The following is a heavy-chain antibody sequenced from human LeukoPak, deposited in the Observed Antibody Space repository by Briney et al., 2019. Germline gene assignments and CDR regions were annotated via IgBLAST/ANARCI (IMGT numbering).Heavy chain of an antibody. CDR3: ARGRKYYDILTGYHPTAFDY. CDR2: IYYSGST. J-gene: IGHJ4*02. CDR1: GVSISSYY. V-gene: IGHV4-59*01. D-gene: IGHD3-9*01. Sequence: SETLSLTCTVSGVSISSYYWSWIRQPPGKGLEWIGYIYYSGSTIYNPSLKSRVTISVDTSKNQFSLKLSSVTAADTAVYYCARGRKYYDILTGYHPTAFDYWGQGTLVTVSS.